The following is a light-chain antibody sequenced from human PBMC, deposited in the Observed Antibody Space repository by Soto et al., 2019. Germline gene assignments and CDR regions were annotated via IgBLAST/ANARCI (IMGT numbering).Light chain of an antibody. CDR3: QRYGNSPRT. J-gene: IGKJ2*01. Sequence: EIVLTQSPGTLSLSPGERATLSCRASQRVSASYLAWYQQKPGEAPRLLICGASSRATGIPDRFSGSGSGTDFTLTISRLEPEDFAVYYCQRYGNSPRTFGQGTKLEIK. CDR2: GAS. V-gene: IGKV3-20*01. CDR1: QRVSASY.